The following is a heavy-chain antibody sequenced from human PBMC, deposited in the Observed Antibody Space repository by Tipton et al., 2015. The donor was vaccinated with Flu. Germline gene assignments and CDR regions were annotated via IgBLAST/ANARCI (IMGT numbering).Heavy chain of an antibody. CDR1: RDFMRSDYF. J-gene: IGHJ5*02. V-gene: IGHV4-38-2*02. Sequence: TLSLTCTVSRDFMRSDYFWGWIRQAPGKGLEWIGNIHRSGNTYYNSSLKSRVTISLDKSKNQFSLRLVSMTATDTAVYYCARRDYSNYVSEPKNWFDPWGQGILVTVSS. D-gene: IGHD4-11*01. CDR3: ARRDYSNYVSEPKNWFDP. CDR2: IHRSGNT.